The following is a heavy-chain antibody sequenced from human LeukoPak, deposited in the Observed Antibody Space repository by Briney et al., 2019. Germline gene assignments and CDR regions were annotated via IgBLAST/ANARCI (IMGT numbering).Heavy chain of an antibody. CDR2: IIPIFGTA. J-gene: IGHJ3*02. V-gene: IGHV1-69*06. Sequence: SVKVSCKASGGTFSSYAISWVRQAPGQGLEWMGGIIPIFGTANYAQKFQGRVTITADKSTSTAYMELSSLRSEDTAVYYCARDMSYCSGGSCRDDAFDIWGQGTMVTVSS. D-gene: IGHD2-15*01. CDR3: ARDMSYCSGGSCRDDAFDI. CDR1: GGTFSSYA.